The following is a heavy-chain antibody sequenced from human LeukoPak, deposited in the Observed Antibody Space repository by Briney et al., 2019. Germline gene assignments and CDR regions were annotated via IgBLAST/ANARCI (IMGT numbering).Heavy chain of an antibody. CDR2: ISAYNGNT. CDR1: GYTFTSYG. CDR3: ARERRGFRFDP. D-gene: IGHD3-10*01. J-gene: IGHJ5*02. Sequence: ASVKVSCKASGYTFTSYGISWVRQAPGQGLEWMGWISAYNGNTNYAQKLQGRVTMTRNTSISTAYMELSSLRSEDTAVYYCARERRGFRFDPWGQGTLVTVSS. V-gene: IGHV1-18*01.